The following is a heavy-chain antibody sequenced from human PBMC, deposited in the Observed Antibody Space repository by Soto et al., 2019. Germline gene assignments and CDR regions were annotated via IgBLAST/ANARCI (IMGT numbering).Heavy chain of an antibody. CDR2: VSNSGGTM. CDR1: GFAFSGYS. J-gene: IGHJ6*02. CDR3: ARGGWNYDCLDV. V-gene: IGHV3-48*02. D-gene: IGHD3-3*01. Sequence: GGSLRLSCEASGFAFSGYSMNWVRQAPGKGLEWISCVSNSGGTMYYSDSVKGRFTISRDNAMNSLYLQMNSLRDEDTAVYYCARGGWNYDCLDVWGQGTTVTVSS.